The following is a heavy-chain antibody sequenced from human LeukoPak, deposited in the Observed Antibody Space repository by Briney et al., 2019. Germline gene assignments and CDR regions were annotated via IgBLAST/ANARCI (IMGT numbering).Heavy chain of an antibody. V-gene: IGHV4-39*01. J-gene: IGHJ5*02. D-gene: IGHD2-21*02. CDR1: GGSISSSSYY. Sequence: PSETLSLTCTVSGGSISSSSYYWGWIRQPPGKGLEWIGSVYYSGSTYYNPPLKSRVTISVDTSKNQFSLKLSSVTAADTAVYYCARRVTSNCFDPWGQGTLVTVSS. CDR2: VYYSGST. CDR3: ARRVTSNCFDP.